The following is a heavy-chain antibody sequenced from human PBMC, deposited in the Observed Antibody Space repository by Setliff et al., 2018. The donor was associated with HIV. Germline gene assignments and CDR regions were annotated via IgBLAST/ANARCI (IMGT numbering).Heavy chain of an antibody. CDR2: IYTSGST. CDR1: GGSISSYY. D-gene: IGHD3-22*01. V-gene: IGHV4-4*09. Sequence: KPSETLSLTCTVSGGSISSYYWSWIRQPPGKGLEWIGYIYTSGSTNYNPSLKSRVTISVDTSKNQFSLKLCSVTAADTAVYYCARGLSFYDPGGFDYWGQGTLVTVSS. J-gene: IGHJ4*02. CDR3: ARGLSFYDPGGFDY.